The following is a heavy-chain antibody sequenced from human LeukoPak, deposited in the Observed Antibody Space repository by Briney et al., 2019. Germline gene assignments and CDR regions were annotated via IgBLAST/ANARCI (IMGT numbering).Heavy chain of an antibody. J-gene: IGHJ5*02. CDR3: ARAGTLLWFGNNWFDP. D-gene: IGHD3-10*01. V-gene: IGHV1-18*01. CDR1: GYTFTSYG. CDR2: ISAYNGNT. Sequence: ASVKVSCKASGYTFTSYGISWVRQAPGQGLEWMGWISAYNGNTNYAQKLQGRVTMTTDTSTSTAYMELGSLRSDDTAVYYCARAGTLLWFGNNWFDPWGQGTLVTVSS.